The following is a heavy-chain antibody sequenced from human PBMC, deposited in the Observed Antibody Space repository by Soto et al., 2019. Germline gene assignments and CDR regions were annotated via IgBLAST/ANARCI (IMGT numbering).Heavy chain of an antibody. CDR3: ARESTITKILGMDY. J-gene: IGHJ4*02. Sequence: QVQLVQSGPEVKKPGASVKVSCKASGYTFSHHGISWVRQAPGQGLEWMGWISIFNGNGNYAQKFQGRISLTADTSSSTAYMEVRSLRSDDTAVYYCARESTITKILGMDYWGQGTPVTVST. V-gene: IGHV1-18*04. D-gene: IGHD3-22*01. CDR1: GYTFSHHG. CDR2: ISIFNGNG.